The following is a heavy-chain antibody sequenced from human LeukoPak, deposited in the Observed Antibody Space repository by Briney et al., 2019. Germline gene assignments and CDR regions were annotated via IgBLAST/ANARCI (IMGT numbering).Heavy chain of an antibody. Sequence: PSGTLSLTCAVSGGSISSSNWWSWVRQPPGKGLEWIGEIYHSGSTNYNPSLKSRVTISVDKSKNQFSLKLSSVTAADTAVYYCARTYYVFLTVSPDVLDIGAKGKRVPVSS. D-gene: IGHD3-9*01. CDR2: IYHSGST. CDR3: ARTYYVFLTVSPDVLDI. J-gene: IGHJ3*02. V-gene: IGHV4-4*02. CDR1: GGSISSSNW.